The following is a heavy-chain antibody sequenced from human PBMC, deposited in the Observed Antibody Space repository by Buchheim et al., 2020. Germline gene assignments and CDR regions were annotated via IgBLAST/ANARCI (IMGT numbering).Heavy chain of an antibody. CDR2: LSYDGSNK. V-gene: IGHV3-30*18. J-gene: IGHJ6*02. Sequence: QVQLVESGGGVVQPGRSLRLSCAASGFTFSSYGMHWVRQAPGKGLEWVAVLSYDGSNKYYADSVKGRFTISRDNSKNTLYLQMNSLRAEDTAVYYCAKLPYSSGFYYYGMDVWGQGTT. CDR3: AKLPYSSGFYYYGMDV. CDR1: GFTFSSYG. D-gene: IGHD6-19*01.